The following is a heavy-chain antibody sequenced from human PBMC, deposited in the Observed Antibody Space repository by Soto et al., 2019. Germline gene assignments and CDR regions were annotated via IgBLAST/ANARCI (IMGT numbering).Heavy chain of an antibody. CDR1: GGSISSSNW. CDR2: IYHSGST. CDR3: ARGIRGVAAAGSPSYYYYYMDV. J-gene: IGHJ6*03. Sequence: PSEILSLTCAVSGGSISSSNWWSWVRQPPGKGLEWIGEIYHSGSTNYNPSLKSRVTISVDKSKNQFSLKLSSVTAADTAVYYCARGIRGVAAAGSPSYYYYYMDVWGKGTTVPVSS. V-gene: IGHV4-4*02. D-gene: IGHD6-13*01.